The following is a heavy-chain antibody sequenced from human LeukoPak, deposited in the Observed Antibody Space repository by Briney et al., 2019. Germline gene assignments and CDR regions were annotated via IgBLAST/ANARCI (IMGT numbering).Heavy chain of an antibody. Sequence: ETLSLTCTVSGGSISSSSHQWGWVRQPPGKGLEWIGSMYYVGSTYYNPSLKSRVTISVDTSKNQFSLKLSSVTAADTAVYYCARAGYCSSTGGYHFDYWGQGTPVTVSS. CDR2: MYYVGST. J-gene: IGHJ4*02. D-gene: IGHD2-2*01. V-gene: IGHV4-39*01. CDR1: GGSISSSSHQ. CDR3: ARAGYCSSTGGYHFDY.